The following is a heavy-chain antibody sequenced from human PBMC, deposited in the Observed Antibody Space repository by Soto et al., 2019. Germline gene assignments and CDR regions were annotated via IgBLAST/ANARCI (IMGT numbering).Heavy chain of an antibody. Sequence: EVQLVESGGGLVKPGESLTLSCAASGFTFSLFSMTWVRQAPGKGLEWVSSISGGSSYIYYADSVRGRFTISRDNARNSQYLQMDSLRADHTAVYYCARDSDCHSTSCFFPPHVWGQGTTVTVSS. V-gene: IGHV3-21*01. CDR3: ARDSDCHSTSCFFPPHV. J-gene: IGHJ6*02. CDR1: GFTFSLFS. D-gene: IGHD2-2*01. CDR2: ISGGSSYI.